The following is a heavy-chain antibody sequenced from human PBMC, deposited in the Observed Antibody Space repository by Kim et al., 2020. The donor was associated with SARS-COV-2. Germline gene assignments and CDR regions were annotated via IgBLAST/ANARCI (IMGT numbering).Heavy chain of an antibody. D-gene: IGHD1-20*01. V-gene: IGHV3-9*01. CDR2: ISWNSGSI. Sequence: SLRLSCAASGFTFGDYAMHWVRQAPGKGLEWVSGISWNSGSIGYADSVKGRFTISRDNAKNSLYLQMNSLRAEDTALYYCAKDIVGGYNSYYFDYWGQGTLVTVSS. J-gene: IGHJ4*02. CDR3: AKDIVGGYNSYYFDY. CDR1: GFTFGDYA.